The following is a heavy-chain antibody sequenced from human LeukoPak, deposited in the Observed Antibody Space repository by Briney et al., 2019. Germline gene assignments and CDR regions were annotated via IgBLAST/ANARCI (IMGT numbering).Heavy chain of an antibody. CDR3: AKDGVAGTYY. J-gene: IGHJ4*02. CDR1: GFTFSSYA. D-gene: IGHD6-19*01. V-gene: IGHV3-23*01. Sequence: GSLRLSCAASGFTFSSYAMSWVRQAPGKGLEWVSAISGSGSSTYYADSVKGRFTISRDNSKNTLYLQMNSLRAEDTALYYCAKDGVAGTYYWGQGTLVTVSS. CDR2: ISGSGSST.